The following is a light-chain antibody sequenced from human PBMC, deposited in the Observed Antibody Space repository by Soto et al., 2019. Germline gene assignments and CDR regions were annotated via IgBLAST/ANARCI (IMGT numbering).Light chain of an antibody. J-gene: IGKJ4*01. CDR3: QQYATDPLT. CDR1: QSVITN. Sequence: EIVMTQSPATLSLSPGERATLSCRASQSVITNLAWYQQKPGQAPRLLIYGASSRATGIPDRFSGSGSGTDFTLTISRLEPEDFVAYYCQQYATDPLTFGGGTKVDIK. V-gene: IGKV3-20*01. CDR2: GAS.